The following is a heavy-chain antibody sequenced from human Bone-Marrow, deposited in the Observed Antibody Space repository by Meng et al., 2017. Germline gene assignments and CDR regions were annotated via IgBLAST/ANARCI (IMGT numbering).Heavy chain of an antibody. CDR1: GFSFTSYW. CDR3: ARLPQDIVVVPAARAVDYYYYGMDV. CDR2: IYPSDSDT. Sequence: GESLKISCTASGFSFTSYWMGWVRQIPGKGLEWVGIIYPSDSDTSYSASFQGQVTISADKSISTAYLQWSSLKASDTAMYYCARLPQDIVVVPAARAVDYYYYGMDVWGQGTTVTVSS. J-gene: IGHJ6*02. V-gene: IGHV5-51*01. D-gene: IGHD2-2*01.